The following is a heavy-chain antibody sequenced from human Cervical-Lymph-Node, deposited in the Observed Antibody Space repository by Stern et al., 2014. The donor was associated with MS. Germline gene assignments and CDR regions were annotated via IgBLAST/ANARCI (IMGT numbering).Heavy chain of an antibody. CDR2: IWYDGSNK. J-gene: IGHJ6*02. D-gene: IGHD2/OR15-2a*01. CDR1: GFTFSSYG. CDR3: ARDSTPSYYYYYGMDV. V-gene: IGHV3-33*01. Sequence: VQLVESGGGVAQPGRSLRLSCAASGFTFSSYGMHWVRQAPGKGLEWVAVIWYDGSNKYYADSVKGRFTISRDNSKNTLYLQMNSLRAEDTAVYYCARDSTPSYYYYYGMDVWGQGTTVTVSS.